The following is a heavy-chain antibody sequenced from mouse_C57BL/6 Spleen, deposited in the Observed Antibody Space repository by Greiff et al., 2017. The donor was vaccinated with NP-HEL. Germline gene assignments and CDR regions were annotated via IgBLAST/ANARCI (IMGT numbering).Heavy chain of an antibody. CDR1: GYTFTDYE. CDR2: IDPETGGT. J-gene: IGHJ3*01. V-gene: IGHV1-15*01. Sequence: QVQLKQSGAELVRPGASVTLSCKASGYTFTDYEMHWVKQTPVHGLEWIGAIDPETGGTAYNQKFKGKAILTADKSSSTAYMELRSLTSEDSAVYYCTSYYYGSSPGGFAYWGQGTLVTVSA. CDR3: TSYYYGSSPGGFAY. D-gene: IGHD1-1*01.